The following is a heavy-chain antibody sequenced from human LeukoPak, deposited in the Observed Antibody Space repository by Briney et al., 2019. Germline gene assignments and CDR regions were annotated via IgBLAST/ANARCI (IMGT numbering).Heavy chain of an antibody. CDR2: VYHSGST. Sequence: SETLSLTCTVSGDSISSGYYWGWIRQPPGKGLEWIGSVYHSGSTYYNPSLKSRVTISVDTSKTQFSLEVTSMTAADTAVYYCARSTPWYMDVWGKGTTVTVSS. CDR1: GDSISSGYY. J-gene: IGHJ6*03. D-gene: IGHD2-15*01. CDR3: ARSTPWYMDV. V-gene: IGHV4-38-2*02.